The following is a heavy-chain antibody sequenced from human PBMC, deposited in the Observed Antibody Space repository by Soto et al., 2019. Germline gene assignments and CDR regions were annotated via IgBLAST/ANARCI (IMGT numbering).Heavy chain of an antibody. J-gene: IGHJ4*02. Sequence: VGSLRLSCAASGFTFSHAWMSWVRQAPGKGLEWVGRIKSKADGETKDYGAPVRGRFTISRDDAKDTLYLQMNSLRAEDTAVYYCAKEGDYYDNTGYFDFWGQGTLVTVSS. D-gene: IGHD3-22*01. CDR3: AKEGDYYDNTGYFDF. CDR2: IKSKADGETK. V-gene: IGHV3-15*01. CDR1: GFTFSHAW.